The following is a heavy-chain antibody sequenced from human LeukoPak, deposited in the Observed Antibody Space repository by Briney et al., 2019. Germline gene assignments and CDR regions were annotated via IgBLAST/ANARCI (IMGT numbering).Heavy chain of an antibody. V-gene: IGHV1-18*01. CDR1: GYTFTSYG. D-gene: IGHD6-19*01. CDR3: ARLGYSSGWYGFGCDY. CDR2: ISAYNGNT. J-gene: IGHJ4*02. Sequence: ASVKVSCKSSGYTFTSYGIRWVRQAPGQGLEWMGWISAYNGNTNYAQKLQGRVNMTTDTSTSTAYMELRSLRSDDTAVYYCARLGYSSGWYGFGCDYWGQGTLVTVSS.